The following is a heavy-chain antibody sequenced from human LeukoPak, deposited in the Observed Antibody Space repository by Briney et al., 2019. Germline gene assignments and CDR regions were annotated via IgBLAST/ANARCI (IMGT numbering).Heavy chain of an antibody. Sequence: SETLSLTCTVSGGSISSYYWSWIRQPPGKGLKWIGYIYYSGSTNYNPSLKSRVTISVDTSKNQFSLKLSSVTAADTAVYYCARLPVSSGWYDAFDIWGQGTMVTVSS. CDR1: GGSISSYY. V-gene: IGHV4-59*01. D-gene: IGHD6-19*01. CDR2: IYYSGST. CDR3: ARLPVSSGWYDAFDI. J-gene: IGHJ3*02.